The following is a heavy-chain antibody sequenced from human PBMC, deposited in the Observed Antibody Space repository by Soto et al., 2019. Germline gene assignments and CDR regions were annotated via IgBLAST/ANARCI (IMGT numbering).Heavy chain of an antibody. CDR1: GGSVSSGSYY. V-gene: IGHV4-61*01. CDR2: IYYSGST. CDR3: ARDFWSGWGYYYGMDV. D-gene: IGHD3-3*01. Sequence: MTSETLSLTCTVSGGSVSSGSYYWSWIRQPPGKGLEWIGYIYYSGSTNYNPSLKSRVTISVDTSKNQFSLKLSSVTAADTAVYYCARDFWSGWGYYYGMDVWGQGTTVTVSS. J-gene: IGHJ6*02.